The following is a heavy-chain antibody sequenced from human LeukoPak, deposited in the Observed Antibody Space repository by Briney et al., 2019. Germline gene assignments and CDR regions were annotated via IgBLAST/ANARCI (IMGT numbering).Heavy chain of an antibody. CDR3: ARAEYYYGSGSYFDY. V-gene: IGHV3-30*03. Sequence: PGGSLRLSCTASGFAFDEHGMSWVRQVPGKGLEWVAVISYDGSNKYYADSVKGRFTISRDNSKNTLYLQMNSLRAEDTAVYYCARAEYYYGSGSYFDYWGQGTLVTVSS. J-gene: IGHJ4*02. CDR2: ISYDGSNK. CDR1: GFAFDEHG. D-gene: IGHD3-10*01.